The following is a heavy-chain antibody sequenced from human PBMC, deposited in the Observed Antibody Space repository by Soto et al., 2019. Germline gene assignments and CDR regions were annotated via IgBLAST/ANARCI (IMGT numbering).Heavy chain of an antibody. CDR1: GFTFSSYG. D-gene: IGHD3-3*01. CDR2: ISYDGSNK. CDR3: ANLETYYYGMDV. J-gene: IGHJ6*02. Sequence: GGSLRLSCAASGFTFSSYGMHWVRQAPGKGLEWVAVISYDGSNKYYADSVKGRFTISRDNSKNTLYLQMNSLRAEDTAVYYCANLETYYYGMDVWGQGTTVTVSS. V-gene: IGHV3-30*18.